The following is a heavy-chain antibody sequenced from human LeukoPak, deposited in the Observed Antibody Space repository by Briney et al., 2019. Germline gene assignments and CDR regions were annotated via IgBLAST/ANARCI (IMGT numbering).Heavy chain of an antibody. D-gene: IGHD3-22*01. CDR3: ARHKLLYYYDSSGYYYDY. CDR1: GGSISSPNYY. V-gene: IGHV4-39*01. J-gene: IGHJ4*02. CDR2: IYYSGST. Sequence: PSETLSLTCTVSGGSISSPNYYWGWVRRPPGKGLEWIGIIYYSGSTYYNPSLKSRVTISVDTSKNQFSLKLSSVTAADTAVYYCARHKLLYYYDSSGYYYDYWGQGTLVTVSS.